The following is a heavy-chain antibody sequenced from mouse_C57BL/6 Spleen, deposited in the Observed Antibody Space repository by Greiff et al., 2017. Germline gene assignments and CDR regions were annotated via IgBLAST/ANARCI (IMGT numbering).Heavy chain of an antibody. J-gene: IGHJ1*03. CDR1: GYTFTSYW. CDR2: IDPSDSET. CDR3: ARGPYGSSRWYFDV. D-gene: IGHD1-1*01. Sequence: VQLQQPGAELVRPGSSVKLSCKASGYTFTSYWMHWVKQRPIQGLEWIGNIDPSDSETHYNQKFKDKATLTVDKSSSTAYMQLSSLTSEDSAVYYCARGPYGSSRWYFDVWGTGTTVTVSS. V-gene: IGHV1-52*01.